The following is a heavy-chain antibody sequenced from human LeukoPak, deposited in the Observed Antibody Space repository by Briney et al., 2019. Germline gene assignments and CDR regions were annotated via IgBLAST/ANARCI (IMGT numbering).Heavy chain of an antibody. J-gene: IGHJ4*02. CDR3: ARQVIVVANQDY. D-gene: IGHD1-26*01. V-gene: IGHV4-38-2*01. Sequence: SETLSLTCAVSGYSISSGYYWGWIRQPPGKGLEWIGSIYHSGSTYYNPSLKSRVTISVDTSKNQFSLKLSSVTAADTAVYYCARQVIVVANQDYWGQGTLVTVSS. CDR1: GYSISSGYY. CDR2: IYHSGST.